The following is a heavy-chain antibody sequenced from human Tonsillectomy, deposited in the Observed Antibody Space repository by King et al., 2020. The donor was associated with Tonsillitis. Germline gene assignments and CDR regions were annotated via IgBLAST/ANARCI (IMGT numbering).Heavy chain of an antibody. Sequence: QVQLQESGPGLVKPSETLSLTCTVSGGSISSYYWSWIRQPPGKGLEWIGYIYYSGSTNYNPSLKSRVTISVDTSKNQFSLKLSSVTAADTAVYYCARGTVTTYWYFDLWGRGTLVTVSS. J-gene: IGHJ2*01. D-gene: IGHD4-17*01. CDR3: ARGTVTTYWYFDL. CDR2: IYYSGST. CDR1: GGSISSYY. V-gene: IGHV4-59*01.